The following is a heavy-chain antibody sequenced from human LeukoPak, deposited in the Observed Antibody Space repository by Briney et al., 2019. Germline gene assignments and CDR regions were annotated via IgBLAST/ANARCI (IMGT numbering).Heavy chain of an antibody. D-gene: IGHD4-11*01. J-gene: IGHJ4*02. CDR2: IISSSSRYI. CDR1: GFTFGSYS. CDR3: ARGRDYSNRDLDY. Sequence: PGGFLRPSGAAPGFTFGSYSMTWVAKAPGKGLEWGSSIISSSSRYIYYADSVKGRFTISRDNAKSSLYLQMSSLRAEDTAVYYCARGRDYSNRDLDYWGQGTLVTVSS. V-gene: IGHV3-21*01.